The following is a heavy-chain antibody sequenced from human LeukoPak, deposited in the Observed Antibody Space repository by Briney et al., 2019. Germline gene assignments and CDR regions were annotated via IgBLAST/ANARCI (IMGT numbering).Heavy chain of an antibody. CDR1: GFSFSSYE. CDR2: ISPSGSTK. V-gene: IGHV3-48*03. CDR3: TKLAVASADS. D-gene: IGHD6-19*01. Sequence: PGGSLRLSCAASGFSFSSYEMNWVRQAPGKGLEWVSNISPSGSTKYYAGSVKGRFTISRDNAKNSLYLQMNNLRAGDTGVYYCTKLAVASADSWGQGTLVTVSS. J-gene: IGHJ4*02.